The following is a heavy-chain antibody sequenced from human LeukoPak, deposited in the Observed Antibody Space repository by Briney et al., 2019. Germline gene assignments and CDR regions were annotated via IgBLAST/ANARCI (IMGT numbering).Heavy chain of an antibody. CDR3: ARLHGAYPFDY. CDR1: GFTLSNAW. D-gene: IGHD4/OR15-4a*01. CDR2: ISSSGPTI. J-gene: IGHJ4*02. Sequence: GGSLRLSCAASGFTLSNAWMNWVRQAPGKGLEWISYISSSGPTIYYADSVKGRFTISRDNAKNSVFLQMNSLRAEDTAVYYCARLHGAYPFDYWSQGTLVTVSS. V-gene: IGHV3-48*01.